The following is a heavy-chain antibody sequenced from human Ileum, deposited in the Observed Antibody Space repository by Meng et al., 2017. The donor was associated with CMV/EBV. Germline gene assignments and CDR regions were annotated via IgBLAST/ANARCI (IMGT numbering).Heavy chain of an antibody. CDR3: VRAEYGDYGGY. CDR2: ISGSSNTI. Sequence: GGSLRLSCATSGFIMRDYYWAWIRQAPGKGLEWISYISGSSNTIYYADSVKGRFTTSRDNAMRSLYLQMNSLTAEDTAVYSCVRAEYGDYGGYWGQGTLVTVSS. J-gene: IGHJ4*02. V-gene: IGHV3-11*01. D-gene: IGHD4-23*01. CDR1: GFIMRDYY.